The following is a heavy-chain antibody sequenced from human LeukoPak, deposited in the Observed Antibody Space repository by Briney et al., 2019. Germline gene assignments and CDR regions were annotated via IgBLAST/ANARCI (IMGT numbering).Heavy chain of an antibody. Sequence: GGSLRLSCAASGFTFSSYWMHWVRQAPGKGLEWVSRINSDGSITTYADSVEGRFTISRDNAKNTLYLQMNSLRAEDTAVYYCAKDVWYSSGWYNAFDIWGQGTMVTVSS. CDR3: AKDVWYSSGWYNAFDI. D-gene: IGHD6-19*01. J-gene: IGHJ3*02. CDR2: INSDGSIT. CDR1: GFTFSSYW. V-gene: IGHV3-74*01.